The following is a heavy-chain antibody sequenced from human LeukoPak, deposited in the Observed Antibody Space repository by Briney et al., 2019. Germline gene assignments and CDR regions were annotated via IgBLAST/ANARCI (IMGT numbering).Heavy chain of an antibody. V-gene: IGHV4-34*10. D-gene: IGHD2-2*01. J-gene: IGHJ3*01. Sequence: SETLSLTCAVYGGSFSGYYWSWIRQPPGKGLEWIGEINHSGSTNYNPSLKSRVTMSVDTSKNQFSLKLSSVTAADTAVYYCARYGLLGLSEINAFDFWGQGTVVTVSS. CDR3: ARYGLLGLSEINAFDF. CDR1: GGSFSGYY. CDR2: INHSGST.